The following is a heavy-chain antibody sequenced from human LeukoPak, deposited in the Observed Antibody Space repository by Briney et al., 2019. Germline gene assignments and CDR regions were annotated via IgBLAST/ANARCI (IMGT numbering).Heavy chain of an antibody. CDR2: ISYDGSNK. J-gene: IGHJ4*02. V-gene: IGHV3-30-3*01. Sequence: GRSLRLSCAASGFTFSSYAMHWVRQAPGKGLEWVAVISYDGSNKYYADSVKGRFTISRDNSKNTLYLQMNSLRAEDTAVYYCARDVVQGGYWGQGTLVTVSS. CDR1: GFTFSSYA. D-gene: IGHD6-6*01. CDR3: ARDVVQGGY.